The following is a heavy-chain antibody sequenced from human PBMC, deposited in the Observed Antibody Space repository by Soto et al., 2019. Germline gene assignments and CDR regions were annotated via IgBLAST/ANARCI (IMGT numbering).Heavy chain of an antibody. CDR2: INHSGST. CDR1: GGSFSGYY. Sequence: QVQLQQWGAGLLKPSETLSLTCAVYGGSFSGYYWSWIRQPPGKGLEWIGEINHSGSTNYNPSLKSRATISVDTSKNQFSLKLSSVTAADTAVYYCAARRKNFGSGGYFDYWGQGTLVTVSS. CDR3: AARRKNFGSGGYFDY. J-gene: IGHJ4*02. V-gene: IGHV4-34*01. D-gene: IGHD3-10*01.